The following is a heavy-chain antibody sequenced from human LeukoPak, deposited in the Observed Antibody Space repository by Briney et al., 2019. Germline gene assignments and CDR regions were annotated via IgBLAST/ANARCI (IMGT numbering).Heavy chain of an antibody. Sequence: SETLSLTCTVSSGSISTSNYYWGWVRQPPGKALEWIGNIFYSGSTYYSPSLKSRVTISLDTSRNQFSLKLNSVTAADTAVYYCAMLTEAFDIWGQGTMVTVSS. D-gene: IGHD4/OR15-4a*01. CDR2: IFYSGST. CDR1: SGSISTSNYY. J-gene: IGHJ3*02. V-gene: IGHV4-39*07. CDR3: AMLTEAFDI.